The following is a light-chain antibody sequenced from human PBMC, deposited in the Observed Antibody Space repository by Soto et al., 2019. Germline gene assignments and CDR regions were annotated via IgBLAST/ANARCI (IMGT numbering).Light chain of an antibody. V-gene: IGLV3-21*02. CDR3: QVWDSSSAHRV. J-gene: IGLJ1*01. Sequence: SYELTQPPSVSVAPGQTATITCGGNNIGTKSVHWYQQRPGQAPVLVVYDGSDRPSGIPERFSGSNSGNTATLTISRVEAGDEADYYCQVWDSSSAHRVFGTGTKLTVL. CDR1: NIGTKS. CDR2: DGS.